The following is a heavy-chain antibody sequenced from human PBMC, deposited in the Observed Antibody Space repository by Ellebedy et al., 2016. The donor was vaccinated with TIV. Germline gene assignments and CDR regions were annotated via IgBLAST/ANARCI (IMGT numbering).Heavy chain of an antibody. V-gene: IGHV3-23*01. D-gene: IGHD1-26*01. Sequence: GESLKISCAASGFTFSSYAMSWVRQAPGKGLKWVSAISGSGGSTYYADSVKGRFTISRDNSKNTLYLQMNSLRAEDTAVYYCATERSGSYYNYWGQGTLVTVSS. CDR2: ISGSGGST. J-gene: IGHJ4*02. CDR3: ATERSGSYYNY. CDR1: GFTFSSYA.